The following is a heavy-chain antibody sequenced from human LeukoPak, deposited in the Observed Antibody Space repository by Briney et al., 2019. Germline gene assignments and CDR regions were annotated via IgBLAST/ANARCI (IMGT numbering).Heavy chain of an antibody. CDR2: IYTSGRT. J-gene: IGHJ4*02. V-gene: IGHV4-61*02. CDR3: ARAGSGTYYKGFDY. CDR1: GGSISSNSYY. D-gene: IGHD3-10*01. Sequence: PSETLSLTCAVSGGSISSNSYYWGWIRQPAGKGLEWIGRIYTSGRTNYNPSLKSRVTISVDTSKNQFSLKLSSVTAADTAVYYCARAGSGTYYKGFDYWGQGTLVTVSS.